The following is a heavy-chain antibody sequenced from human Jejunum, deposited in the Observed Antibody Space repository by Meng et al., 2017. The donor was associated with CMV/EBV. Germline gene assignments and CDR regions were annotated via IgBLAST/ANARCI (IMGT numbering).Heavy chain of an antibody. CDR1: VRSGSYY. D-gene: IGHD3-10*01. CDR3: ARGAVNMVRGVPYYFDY. V-gene: IGHV4-61*01. J-gene: IGHJ4*02. Sequence: VRSGSYYWHWIRQSPGKRLEWIAYVFYSGSSDYNPSLKSRVTISVDTSRNQFFLQLTSVTAADTAVYYCARGAVNMVRGVPYYFDYWGQGALVTVSS. CDR2: VFYSGSS.